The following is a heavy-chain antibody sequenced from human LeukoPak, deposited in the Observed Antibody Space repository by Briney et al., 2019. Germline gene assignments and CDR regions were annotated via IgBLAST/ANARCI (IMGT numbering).Heavy chain of an antibody. Sequence: PGGSLRLSCAASGFTFSSYGMHWVRQAPGKGLEWVAVISYDGSNKYYADSVKGRFTISRDNSKNTLYLQMGSLRAEDMAVYYCASDQSSRTTGIFDYWGQGTLVTVSS. CDR1: GFTFSSYG. J-gene: IGHJ4*02. CDR3: ASDQSSRTTGIFDY. CDR2: ISYDGSNK. D-gene: IGHD1-1*01. V-gene: IGHV3-30*03.